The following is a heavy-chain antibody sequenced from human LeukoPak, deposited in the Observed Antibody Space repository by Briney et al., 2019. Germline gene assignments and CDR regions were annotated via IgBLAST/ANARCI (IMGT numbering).Heavy chain of an antibody. V-gene: IGHV4-34*01. CDR3: AVATD. CDR2: INHSGST. J-gene: IGHJ4*02. CDR1: GGSFSGYY. D-gene: IGHD5-12*01. Sequence: SETLPLTCAVYGGSFSGYYWSWVRQPPGKGLEWIGEINHSGSTNYNPSLKSRVTISVDTSKNQFSLKLSSVTAADTAVYYCAVATDWGQGTLVTVSS.